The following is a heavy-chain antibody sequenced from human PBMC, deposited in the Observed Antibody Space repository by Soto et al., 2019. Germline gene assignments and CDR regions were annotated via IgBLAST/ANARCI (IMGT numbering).Heavy chain of an antibody. Sequence: GGSLRLSCAASGFTFSSYAMSWVRQAPGKGLEWVSAISGSGGSTYYADSVKGRFTISRDNSKNTLYLQMNSLRAEDTAVYYCAKDESAYDFWSGYFNPDYCGQGTLVNVSS. CDR1: GFTFSSYA. CDR2: ISGSGGST. J-gene: IGHJ4*02. V-gene: IGHV3-23*01. D-gene: IGHD3-3*01. CDR3: AKDESAYDFWSGYFNPDY.